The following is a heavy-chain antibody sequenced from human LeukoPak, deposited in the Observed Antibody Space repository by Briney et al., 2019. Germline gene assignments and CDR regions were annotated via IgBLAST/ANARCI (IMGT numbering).Heavy chain of an antibody. J-gene: IGHJ4*02. CDR1: GGSISSSSHY. CDR2: IHYSENT. V-gene: IGHV4-39*01. Sequence: SETLSLTCTVSGGSISSSSHYWGWIRQPPGKGLEWIGSIHYSENTYYNPSLKSRVTISEDTSKNQFSLKLSSLTAADTAVYYCVRTAGYFDYWGQGTLVTVSS. CDR3: VRTAGYFDY. D-gene: IGHD6-25*01.